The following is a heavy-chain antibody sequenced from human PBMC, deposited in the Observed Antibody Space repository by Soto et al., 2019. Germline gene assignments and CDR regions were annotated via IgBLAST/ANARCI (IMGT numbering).Heavy chain of an antibody. CDR3: ARVSLVATTIYYSYGMDV. CDR1: GFTFSSYW. V-gene: IGHV3-7*05. J-gene: IGHJ6*02. Sequence: EVQLVESGGGLVQPGGSLRLSCAASGFTFSSYWMSWVRQAPGKGLEWVANIKQDGSEKYYVDSVKGRFTISRDNAKNSLYLQLNSLRAEDTAVYYCARVSLVATTIYYSYGMDVWGQGTTVTVSS. CDR2: IKQDGSEK. D-gene: IGHD5-12*01.